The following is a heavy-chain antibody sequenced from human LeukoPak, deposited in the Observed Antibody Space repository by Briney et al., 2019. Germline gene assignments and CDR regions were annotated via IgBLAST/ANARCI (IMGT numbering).Heavy chain of an antibody. D-gene: IGHD3-16*01. CDR3: ARVMRGKASFDY. CDR1: GGSFSNYY. CDR2: INHSGST. V-gene: IGHV4-34*01. J-gene: IGHJ4*02. Sequence: SETLSLTCAVYGGSFSNYYWSWIRQPPGKGLEWIGEINHSGSTNYNPSLKSRVTISVDTSKNQFSLKLSSVTAADTAVYYCARVMRGKASFDYWGQGTLVTVPS.